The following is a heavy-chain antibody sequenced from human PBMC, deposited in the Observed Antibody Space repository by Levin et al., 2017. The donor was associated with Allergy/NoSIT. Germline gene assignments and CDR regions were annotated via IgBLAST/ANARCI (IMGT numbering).Heavy chain of an antibody. CDR2: IDAGGNT. Sequence: SETLSLTCTVSGDSMNNFYWNWLRQSAEKGLEWIGRIDAGGNTKYSPSLKSRVTMSVDTSNNRFSLHLTSVTAADTALYYCARDRSSGWLAGFDPWGPGIVVTVSS. J-gene: IGHJ5*02. CDR3: ARDRSSGWLAGFDP. V-gene: IGHV4-4*07. D-gene: IGHD6-19*01. CDR1: GDSMNNFY.